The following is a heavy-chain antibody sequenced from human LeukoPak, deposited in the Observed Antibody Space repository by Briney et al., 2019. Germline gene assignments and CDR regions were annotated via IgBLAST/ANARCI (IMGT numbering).Heavy chain of an antibody. Sequence: PGGSLRLSCAASGFIFSGYGMHWVRHAPGKVLEWVALFAHHESTTHYADSVRGRFTISRDNSKNTLYLEMNSLRVEDTAVYYCPRGGFHDKGAFDMWGQGTMVTVSS. J-gene: IGHJ3*02. CDR3: PRGGFHDKGAFDM. CDR2: FAHHESTT. CDR1: GFIFSGYG. V-gene: IGHV3-30*03. D-gene: IGHD3-22*01.